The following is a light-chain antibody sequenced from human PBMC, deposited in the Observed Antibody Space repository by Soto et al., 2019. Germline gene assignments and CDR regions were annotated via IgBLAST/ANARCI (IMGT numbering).Light chain of an antibody. CDR1: SSDVGAYNY. CDR2: EVN. J-gene: IGLJ3*02. Sequence: QSALTQPASVSGSPGQSITISCTGTSSDVGAYNYVSWYQQHPGKAPKLMIYEVNNRPSGVSNRFSGSKSDNTASLTISGLQAEDEADYYCISYTSSSTWVFGGGTQLTVL. CDR3: ISYTSSSTWV. V-gene: IGLV2-14*01.